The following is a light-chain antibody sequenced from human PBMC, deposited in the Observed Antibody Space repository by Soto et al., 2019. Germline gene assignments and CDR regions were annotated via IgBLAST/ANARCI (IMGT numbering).Light chain of an antibody. CDR3: QSYDSSLHVV. Sequence: QSVLTQPPSVSGAPGQRVTISCTGSSSNIGAGYDVHWYQQLPGTAPKLLIYGTSNRPSGVPDRFSGSKSGTSASLAITGLQAEDEADYYCQSYDSSLHVVFGGGTQLTVL. CDR2: GTS. CDR1: SSNIGAGYD. V-gene: IGLV1-40*01. J-gene: IGLJ2*01.